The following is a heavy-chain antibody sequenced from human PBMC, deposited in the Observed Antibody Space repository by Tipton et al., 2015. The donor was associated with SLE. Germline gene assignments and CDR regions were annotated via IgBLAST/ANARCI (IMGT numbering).Heavy chain of an antibody. CDR1: GESISNYY. V-gene: IGHV4-4*08. CDR2: ISTSGST. D-gene: IGHD1-26*01. J-gene: IGHJ6*03. CDR3: ARVLVGANYYYYMDV. Sequence: TLSLTCTVSGESISNYYWSWIRQPPGKGLEWIGYISTSGSTNYNPSLKSRVTISVDTSKNQFSLKLSSATAADTAIYYCARVLVGANYYYYMDVWGKGTTVTVSS.